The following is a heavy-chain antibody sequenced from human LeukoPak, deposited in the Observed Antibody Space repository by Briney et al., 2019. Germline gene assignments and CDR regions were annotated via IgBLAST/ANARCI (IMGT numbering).Heavy chain of an antibody. CDR3: ARDLGYCSSTSCYGRYNWFDP. Sequence: AASVKVSCKASGYTFTGYYMHWVRQAPGQGLEWMGWINPNSGGTNYAQKFQGRVTMTRDTSISTAYMELSRLRSDDTAVYYRARDLGYCSSTSCYGRYNWFDPWGQGTLVTVSS. V-gene: IGHV1-2*02. CDR1: GYTFTGYY. J-gene: IGHJ5*02. CDR2: INPNSGGT. D-gene: IGHD2-2*01.